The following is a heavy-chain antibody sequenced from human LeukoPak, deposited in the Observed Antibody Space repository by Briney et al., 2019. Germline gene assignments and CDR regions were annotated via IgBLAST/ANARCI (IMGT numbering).Heavy chain of an antibody. D-gene: IGHD5-24*01. CDR2: IYSSGIT. CDR3: AKGRRDGYNSGPRGDI. J-gene: IGHJ3*02. CDR1: GGSISIYY. Sequence: SETLSLTCTVSGGSISIYYWSWIRQPPGKGLEWIGYIYSSGITKYNPSLKSRVIISVDTSKNHFSLKLSSVTAADTAVYSCAKGRRDGYNSGPRGDIWGQGTMVTVSS. V-gene: IGHV4-59*01.